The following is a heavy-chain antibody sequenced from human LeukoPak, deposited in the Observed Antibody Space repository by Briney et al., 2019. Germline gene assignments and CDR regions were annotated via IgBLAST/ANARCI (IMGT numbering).Heavy chain of an antibody. CDR1: GFTFSTYW. CDR3: ARAPSEIGGYYPEYFRH. J-gene: IGHJ1*01. CDR2: IKSDGST. D-gene: IGHD3-22*01. V-gene: IGHV3-74*01. Sequence: GGSLRLSCAASGFTFSTYWMHWVRQAPGKGLVWVSRIKSDGSTNYSDSVKGRFTISRDNAKNTVSLPMNSLRPEDTGVYYCARAPSEIGGYYPEYFRHWGQGPLVTVSS.